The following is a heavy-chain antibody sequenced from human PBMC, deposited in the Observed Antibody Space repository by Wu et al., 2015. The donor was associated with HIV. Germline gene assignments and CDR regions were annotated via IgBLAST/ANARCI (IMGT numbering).Heavy chain of an antibody. V-gene: IGHV1-69*05. CDR2: INPLFGTV. Sequence: QVQLVQSGAEVKKPGSSVKVTCKASGDGFTSYAVSWVRQAPGEGLEWMGGINPLFGTVKPVQKFQDRVTFSTDEFKTTVYMELRSLRSEDSAVYFCARNTDSVATSLYSLGVWGQGTPITVSS. CDR1: GDGFTSYA. D-gene: IGHD5-12*01. J-gene: IGHJ6*02. CDR3: ARNTDSVATSLYSLGV.